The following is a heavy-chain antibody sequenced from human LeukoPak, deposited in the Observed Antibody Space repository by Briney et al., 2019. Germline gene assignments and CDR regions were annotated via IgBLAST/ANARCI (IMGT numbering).Heavy chain of an antibody. CDR3: ARRGQENRVTTAKNWFDP. V-gene: IGHV4-59*08. CDR1: GDSISSSY. CDR2: VYYTGST. Sequence: PSETLSLTCTVSGDSISSSYWGWIRHPPGKGLEWIGYVYYTGSTNYNPSLKSRVTISVDTSKNQFSLKLSSVTAADTAVYYCARRGQENRVTTAKNWFDPWGQGTQVTVSS. J-gene: IGHJ5*02. D-gene: IGHD4-17*01.